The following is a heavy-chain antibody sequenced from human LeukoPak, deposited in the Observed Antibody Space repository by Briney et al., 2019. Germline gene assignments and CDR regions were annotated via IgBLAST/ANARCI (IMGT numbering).Heavy chain of an antibody. V-gene: IGHV4-38-2*01. CDR3: ARYDSRGSGSTQLEY. Sequence: SETLSLTCAVSSYSISIAYYWGWIRQPPGKGLEWIGRIFRGGSTSYNPSLMSRLTMSMDTSKNQFSLQLTSVTAADTAVYYCARYDSRGSGSTQLEYWGQGILVTISS. CDR2: IFRGGST. D-gene: IGHD3-3*01. J-gene: IGHJ4*02. CDR1: SYSISIAYY.